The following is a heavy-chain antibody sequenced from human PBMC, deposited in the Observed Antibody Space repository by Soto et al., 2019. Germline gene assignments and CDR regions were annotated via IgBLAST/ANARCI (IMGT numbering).Heavy chain of an antibody. CDR2: IWYDGSNK. V-gene: IGHV3-33*01. Sequence: GGSLRLSCAASGSTFSSYGMHWVRQAPGKGLEWVAVIWYDGSNKYYADSVKGRFTISRDNSKNTLYLQMNSLRAEDKAVYYCARDSEGSPIWGQGTMVTVSS. D-gene: IGHD3-10*01. CDR1: GSTFSSYG. J-gene: IGHJ3*02. CDR3: ARDSEGSPI.